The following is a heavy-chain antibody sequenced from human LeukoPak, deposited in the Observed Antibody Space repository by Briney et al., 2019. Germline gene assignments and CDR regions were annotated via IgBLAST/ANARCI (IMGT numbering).Heavy chain of an antibody. Sequence: GGSLRLSCAASGFTFSSYAMSWVRQAPGKGLEWVSAISGSGGSTYYADSVKGRFTISRDNPKNTLYLQMNSLRAEDTAVYYCAKDLAVVPRYYFDYWGQGTLVTVSS. D-gene: IGHD4-23*01. CDR3: AKDLAVVPRYYFDY. J-gene: IGHJ4*02. V-gene: IGHV3-23*01. CDR1: GFTFSSYA. CDR2: ISGSGGST.